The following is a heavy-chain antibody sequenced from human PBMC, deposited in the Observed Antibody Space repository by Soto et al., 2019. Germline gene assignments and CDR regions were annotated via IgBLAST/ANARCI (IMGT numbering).Heavy chain of an antibody. CDR1: GFTFSSYW. CDR2: INQDGSEK. V-gene: IGHV3-7*05. J-gene: IGHJ6*02. D-gene: IGHD6-13*01. CDR3: ARDGSSSWYSYYYNGMDV. Sequence: EVQLVESGGGLVQPGGSLRLSCAASGFTFSSYWMSWVRQAPGKGLKWVANINQDGSEKFYVDSVKGRFTISRDNAKKSLYQQMNTLRVEDTAVYYCARDGSSSWYSYYYNGMDVWGQGTTVTVSS.